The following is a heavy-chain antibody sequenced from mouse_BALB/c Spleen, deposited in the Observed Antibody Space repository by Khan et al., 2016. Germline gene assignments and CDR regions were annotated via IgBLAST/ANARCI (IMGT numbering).Heavy chain of an antibody. V-gene: IGHV9-2-1*01. CDR1: GYTFTDYS. CDR3: ARRGHWYFDD. Sequence: QIQLVQSGPELKKPGETVKISCKASGYTFTDYSMHWVKQAPGKGLKWMGWIYTETGEPTYADDFKGRFAFSLETSASTAYLQINNLKNEDTATCCCARRGHWYFDDWGAGTTVTVSS. J-gene: IGHJ1*01. CDR2: IYTETGEP.